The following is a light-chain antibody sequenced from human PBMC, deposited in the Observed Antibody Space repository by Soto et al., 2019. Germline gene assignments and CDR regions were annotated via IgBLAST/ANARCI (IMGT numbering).Light chain of an antibody. CDR3: QQSYSTPSIT. CDR1: QSISSY. CDR2: AAS. J-gene: IGKJ5*01. Sequence: IQMTQSPSSLSASVRDTVTITCRASQSISSYLNWYQQKPGKAPKLLIYAASSLQSGVPSRFSGSGSGTDFTLTISSLQPEDFATYYCQQSYSTPSITFGQGTRLEIK. V-gene: IGKV1-39*01.